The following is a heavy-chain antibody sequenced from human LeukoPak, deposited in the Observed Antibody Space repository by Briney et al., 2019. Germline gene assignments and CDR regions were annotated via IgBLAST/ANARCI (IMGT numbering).Heavy chain of an antibody. CDR2: IIPIFGTA. CDR3: ASRSGYSGYGYFDY. Sequence: SVKVSCKASGGTFSSYAISWVRQAPGQGLEWMGGIIPIFGTANYAQKFQGRVTITADESTSTAYMELSRLRSEDTAVYYCASRSGYSGYGYFDYWGQGTLVTVSS. CDR1: GGTFSSYA. J-gene: IGHJ4*02. V-gene: IGHV1-69*01. D-gene: IGHD5-12*01.